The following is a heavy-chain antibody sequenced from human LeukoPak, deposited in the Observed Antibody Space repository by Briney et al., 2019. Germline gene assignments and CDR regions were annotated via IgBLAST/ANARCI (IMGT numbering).Heavy chain of an antibody. D-gene: IGHD6-19*01. Sequence: SVKVSCKASGGTFSSYAISWVRQAPGQGLEWMGGIIPIFGTANYVQKFQGRVTITTDESTSTAYMELSSLRSEDTAVYYCARDRSVAGTFWFDPWGQGTLVTVSS. CDR1: GGTFSSYA. CDR3: ARDRSVAGTFWFDP. V-gene: IGHV1-69*05. J-gene: IGHJ5*02. CDR2: IIPIFGTA.